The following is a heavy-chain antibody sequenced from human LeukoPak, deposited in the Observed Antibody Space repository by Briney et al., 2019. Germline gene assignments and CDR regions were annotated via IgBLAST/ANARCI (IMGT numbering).Heavy chain of an antibody. CDR3: ARWGYYDSSGPSPEGY. J-gene: IGHJ4*02. CDR1: GFTFSSYS. D-gene: IGHD3-22*01. Sequence: PGGSLRLSCAASGFTFSSYSMNWVRQALGKGLEWVSSISSSSSYIYYADSVKGRFTISRDNAKNSLYLQMNSLRAEDTAVYYCARWGYYDSSGPSPEGYWGQGTLVTVSS. CDR2: ISSSSSYI. V-gene: IGHV3-21*01.